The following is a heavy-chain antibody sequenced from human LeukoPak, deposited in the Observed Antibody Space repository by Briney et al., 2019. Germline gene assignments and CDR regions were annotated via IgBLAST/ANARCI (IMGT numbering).Heavy chain of an antibody. CDR3: AKDSSSFYYFDY. J-gene: IGHJ4*02. D-gene: IGHD6-13*01. V-gene: IGHV3-30*18. CDR2: ISYDGSNK. Sequence: GGSLRLSCPASGFTFSSYGRHRVRQDPGKGLEWVAVISYDGSNKSYADSVNGRFTISRDNSKNTLYLQMNSLRAEDTAVYYCAKDSSSFYYFDYWGQGTLLTVSS. CDR1: GFTFSSYG.